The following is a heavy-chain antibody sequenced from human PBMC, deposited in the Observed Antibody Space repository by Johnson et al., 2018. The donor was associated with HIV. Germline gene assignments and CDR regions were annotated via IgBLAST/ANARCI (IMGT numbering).Heavy chain of an antibody. CDR2: INWNGGRI. V-gene: IGHV3-20*04. D-gene: IGHD6-6*01. CDR1: GFTFDDYG. J-gene: IGHJ3*02. Sequence: EVQVVESGGGVVRPGGSLRLSCAASGFTFDDYGMSWVRQAPGKGLEWVSGINWNGGRIGYADSVNGRFTISRDNAKNSLYLQMNSLRAEDTAVYYCANFRYSSSPDAFDIWGQGTMVTVSS. CDR3: ANFRYSSSPDAFDI.